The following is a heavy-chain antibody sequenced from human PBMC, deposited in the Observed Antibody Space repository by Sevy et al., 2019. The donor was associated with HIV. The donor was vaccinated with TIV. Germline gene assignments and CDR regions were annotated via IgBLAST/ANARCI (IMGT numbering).Heavy chain of an antibody. D-gene: IGHD6-13*01. CDR2: SSWNSGSI. J-gene: IGHJ6*02. CDR1: GFTIDDNA. Sequence: GGSLRLSCAASGFTIDDNAMHWGRQDPGKGLEWVSGSSWNSGSIGYADSVKGRFTISRDNVKNSLYLQMNSLRADDMALSDCATDLGRVDSISLCYYYGIDAWGQGTTVTVSS. CDR3: ATDLGRVDSISLCYYYGIDA. V-gene: IGHV3-9*03.